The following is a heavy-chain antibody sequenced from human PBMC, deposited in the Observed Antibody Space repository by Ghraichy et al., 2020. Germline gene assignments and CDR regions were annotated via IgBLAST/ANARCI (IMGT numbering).Heavy chain of an antibody. D-gene: IGHD3-10*01. CDR1: GGSISSSSGYH. J-gene: IGHJ5*02. V-gene: IGHV4-39*01. Sequence: SETLSLTCSVSGGSISSSSGYHWGWLRPPPGKGLEWIGSIYYRGSTYYNPSLKSRVTISVDTSKNQFSLKLSSVTAADTAIYYCARTYYYGSGSSNWFDPWGQGTLVSVSS. CDR3: ARTYYYGSGSSNWFDP. CDR2: IYYRGST.